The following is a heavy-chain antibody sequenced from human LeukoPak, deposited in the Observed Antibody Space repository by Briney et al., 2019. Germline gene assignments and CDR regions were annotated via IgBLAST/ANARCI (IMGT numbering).Heavy chain of an antibody. CDR1: GGSFSDYS. CDR3: ASHEGRVATFVYHYYMDV. CDR2: INHSGST. V-gene: IGHV4-34*01. J-gene: IGHJ6*03. Sequence: SETLSLTCAVYGGSFSDYSWNCIRQPPGKGLEWIGEINHSGSTNYNPSLKSRVTISVDTFQNQFSLKLSSMTAADTAVYYCASHEGRVATFVYHYYMDVWGKGTTVTVSS. D-gene: IGHD5-12*01.